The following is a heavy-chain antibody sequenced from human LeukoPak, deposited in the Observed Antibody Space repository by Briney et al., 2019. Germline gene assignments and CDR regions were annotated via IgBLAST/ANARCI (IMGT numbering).Heavy chain of an antibody. CDR3: ARDEKSYDGSGSAPRFDC. D-gene: IGHD3-22*01. CDR1: GGSFIGYY. J-gene: IGHJ4*02. CDR2: INHSGST. Sequence: SETLSLTCAVYGGSFIGYYWCWIRQPPGKGLEWIGEINHSGSTNYNPSLKSRVTISVDTSKNQFSLRLSSVTAADTAVYYCARDEKSYDGSGSAPRFDCWGQGILITVSS. V-gene: IGHV4-34*01.